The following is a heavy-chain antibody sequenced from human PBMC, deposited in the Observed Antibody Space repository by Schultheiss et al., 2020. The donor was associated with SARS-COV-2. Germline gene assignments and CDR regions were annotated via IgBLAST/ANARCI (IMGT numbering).Heavy chain of an antibody. J-gene: IGHJ4*02. CDR1: GFTFSTYA. CDR2: ISGNGGVT. CDR3: AKIFVVVVAAMFY. V-gene: IGHV3-23*01. D-gene: IGHD2-15*01. Sequence: GGSLRLSCAASGFTFSTYAMSWVRQAPGKGLEWVSGISGNGGVTYYADSVKGRFTISRDNSKNTLYLQMNSLRLEDTAVYYCAKIFVVVVAAMFYWGQGTLVTVSS.